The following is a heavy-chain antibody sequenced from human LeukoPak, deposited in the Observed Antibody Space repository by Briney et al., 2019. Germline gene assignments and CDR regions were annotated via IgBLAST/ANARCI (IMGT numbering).Heavy chain of an antibody. CDR1: GWSFGGGYY. V-gene: IGHV4-34*01. CDR2: INHVGHT. D-gene: IGHD2-15*01. Sequence: SETLSLTCAVYGWSFGGGYYWSWIRQSPGKGLEWIGEINHVGHTNYNPPLKSRATISTDSSKTQFSLKLSSVTAADTAVYYCAVGYCSGGSCYNDPKDDYWGQGTLVTVSS. CDR3: AVGYCSGGSCYNDPKDDY. J-gene: IGHJ4*02.